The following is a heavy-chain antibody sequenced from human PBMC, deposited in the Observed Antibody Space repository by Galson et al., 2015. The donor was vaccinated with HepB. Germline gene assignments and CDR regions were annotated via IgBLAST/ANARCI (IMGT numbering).Heavy chain of an antibody. Sequence: SLRLSCAASGFTFSSYAMHWARQAPGKGLEWVAVISYDGSNKYYADSVEGRFTISRDNSKNTLYLQMNSLRAEDTAVYYCARDFLTADYSNYDLSTSFDYWGQGTLVTVSS. J-gene: IGHJ4*02. CDR1: GFTFSSYA. D-gene: IGHD4-11*01. CDR2: ISYDGSNK. V-gene: IGHV3-30-3*01. CDR3: ARDFLTADYSNYDLSTSFDY.